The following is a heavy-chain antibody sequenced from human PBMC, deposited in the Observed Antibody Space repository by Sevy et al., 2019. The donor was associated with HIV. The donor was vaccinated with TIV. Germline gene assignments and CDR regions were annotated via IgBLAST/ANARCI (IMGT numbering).Heavy chain of an antibody. CDR1: GFTFSTYH. J-gene: IGHJ4*02. D-gene: IGHD1-20*01. CDR2: ISPNNDYI. CDR3: VTLTGRGYGRFYFDY. V-gene: IGHV3-21*01. Sequence: GGSLTLSCAASGFTFSTYHMEWVRQAPGKGLQWVSAISPNNDYIYYADSVRGRFAISRDNAKNSLYLQMNSLRAEDTAIRSCVTLTGRGYGRFYFDYWGQGILVTVSS.